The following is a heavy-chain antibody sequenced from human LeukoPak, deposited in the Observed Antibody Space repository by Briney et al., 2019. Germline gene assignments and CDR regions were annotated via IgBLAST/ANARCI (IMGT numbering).Heavy chain of an antibody. V-gene: IGHV4-39*01. J-gene: IGHJ4*02. Sequence: KPSETLSLTCTVSGGSISSSSYYWGWIRQPPGKGLEWIGSIYYSGSTYYNPSLKSRVTISVDTSKNQFSLKLSSVTAADTAVYYCARWRSGFDSWGQGTLVTVSS. CDR1: GGSISSSSYY. CDR3: ARWRSGFDS. CDR2: IYYSGST.